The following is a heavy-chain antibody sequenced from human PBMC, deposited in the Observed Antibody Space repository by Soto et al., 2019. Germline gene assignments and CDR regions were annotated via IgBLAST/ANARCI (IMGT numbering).Heavy chain of an antibody. V-gene: IGHV3-30-3*01. D-gene: IGHD1-26*01. J-gene: IGHJ4*02. CDR1: GFTFSSYA. Sequence: GGSLRLSCAATGFTFSSYAMHWVRQAPGKGLEWVAVISYDGSNKYYADSVKGRFTISRDNSKNTLYLQMNSLRAEDTAVYYCARRGLLNSGSYGDWGQGTLVTVSS. CDR3: ARRGLLNSGSYGD. CDR2: ISYDGSNK.